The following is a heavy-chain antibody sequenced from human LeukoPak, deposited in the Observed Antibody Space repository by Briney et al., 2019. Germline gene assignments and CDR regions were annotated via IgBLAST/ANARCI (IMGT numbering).Heavy chain of an antibody. CDR2: FDPEDGET. V-gene: IGHV1-24*01. CDR1: GYTLTEFC. D-gene: IGHD6-13*01. Sequence: ASVKVSCKVSGYTLTEFCMHWVRQAPGKGLEWMGGFDPEDGETIYAQRFQGRVTMTEDTSTDTAYMELSSLGSEDTAVYFCATDGIAAAGTARKKTYYYYYYMHVWGKGTTVTVSS. J-gene: IGHJ6*03. CDR3: ATDGIAAAGTARKKTYYYYYYMHV.